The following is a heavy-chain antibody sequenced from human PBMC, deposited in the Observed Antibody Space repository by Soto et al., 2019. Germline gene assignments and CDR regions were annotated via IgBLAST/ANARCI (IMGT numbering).Heavy chain of an antibody. J-gene: IGHJ4*02. CDR3: ARVRKGTTRYYFDY. Sequence: SLRLSCAASGFTFSSYGMHWVRQAPGKGLEWVAVIWYDGSNKYYADSVKGRFTISRDNSKNTLYLQMNSLRAEDTAVYYCARVRKGTTRYYFDYWGQGTLVTVSS. CDR2: IWYDGSNK. D-gene: IGHD1-1*01. V-gene: IGHV3-33*01. CDR1: GFTFSSYG.